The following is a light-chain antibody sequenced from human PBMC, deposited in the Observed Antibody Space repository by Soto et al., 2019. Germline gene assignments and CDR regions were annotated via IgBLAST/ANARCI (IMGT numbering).Light chain of an antibody. Sequence: EIVLTQSPGTLSLSPGERATLSCRASQSVSSSYLAWYQQKPGKAPRLLIYGASSRATGIPDRFSGIGSGTDFTLTRSRLEPEDFAVYSCQQYGSSPRTFGQGTKLEIK. J-gene: IGKJ2*02. V-gene: IGKV3-20*01. CDR3: QQYGSSPRT. CDR1: QSVSSSY. CDR2: GAS.